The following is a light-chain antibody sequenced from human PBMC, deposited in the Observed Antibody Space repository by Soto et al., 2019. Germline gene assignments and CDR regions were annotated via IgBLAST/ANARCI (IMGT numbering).Light chain of an antibody. CDR2: DTS. CDR3: QHYHNWPMT. J-gene: IGKJ5*01. Sequence: IVMTQSPATLSVSPGERVTLSCRASQSVTSNLAWYQQKPGQAPRLLIYDTSTRATGIPARFSGSGSGTEFTLSISSLQSGDFAVYYCQHYHNWPMTFGQGTRLDI. V-gene: IGKV3-15*01. CDR1: QSVTSN.